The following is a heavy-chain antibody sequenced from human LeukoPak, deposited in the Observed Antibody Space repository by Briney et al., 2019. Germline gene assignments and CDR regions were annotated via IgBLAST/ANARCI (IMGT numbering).Heavy chain of an antibody. J-gene: IGHJ4*02. CDR3: ARDRGDYYDSSGYYWDLYYFDY. D-gene: IGHD3-22*01. CDR2: IYYSGST. V-gene: IGHV4-59*12. CDR1: GGSISSYY. Sequence: PSETLSLTCTVSGGSISSYYWSWIRQPPGKGLEWIGYIYYSGSTNYNPSLKSRVTMSVDTSKNQFSLKLSSVTAADTAVYYCARDRGDYYDSSGYYWDLYYFDYWGQGTLVTVSS.